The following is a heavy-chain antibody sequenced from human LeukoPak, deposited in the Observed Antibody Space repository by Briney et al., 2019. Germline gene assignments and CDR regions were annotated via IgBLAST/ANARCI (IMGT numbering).Heavy chain of an antibody. D-gene: IGHD4/OR15-4a*01. CDR1: AYTFTNFR. CDR3: ARDSYYGGHYSFFEH. Sequence: ASVKVSCTTSAYTFTNFRIHWVRQAPGHGFEWMGWIGPSNHYTEYAHKLQDRLTLTTDTSTTTAHMELRSLTFDDTAIYFCARDSYYGGHYSFFEHWGQGTLVTVSS. V-gene: IGHV1-18*01. CDR2: IGPSNHYT. J-gene: IGHJ4*02.